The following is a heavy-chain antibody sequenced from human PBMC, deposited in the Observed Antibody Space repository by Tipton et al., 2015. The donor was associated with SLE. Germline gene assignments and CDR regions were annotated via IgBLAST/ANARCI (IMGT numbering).Heavy chain of an antibody. CDR3: ARGYSYGFNWFDP. CDR2: IYTSGST. J-gene: IGHJ5*02. D-gene: IGHD5-18*01. CDR1: GGSFSGYY. Sequence: TLSLTCAVYGGSFSGYYWSWIRQPPGRGLEWLGRIYTSGSTNYNPPPKSRVTISVDTSKNQFSLKLSSVTAADTAMYYCARGYSYGFNWFDPWGQGTLVTVSS. V-gene: IGHV4-59*10.